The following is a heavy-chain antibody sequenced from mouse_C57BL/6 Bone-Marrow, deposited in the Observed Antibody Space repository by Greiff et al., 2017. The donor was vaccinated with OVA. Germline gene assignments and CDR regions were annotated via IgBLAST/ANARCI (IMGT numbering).Heavy chain of an antibody. CDR1: GYTFTSYW. D-gene: IGHD1-1*01. CDR3: ATLRRLYYYAMDY. J-gene: IGHJ4*01. CDR2: IDPSDSYT. V-gene: IGHV1-69*01. Sequence: VKLQESGAELVMPGASVKLSCKASGYTFTSYWMHWVKQRPGQGLEWIGEIDPSDSYTNYNQKFKGKSTLTVDKSSSTAYMQLSSLTSEDSAVYYCATLRRLYYYAMDYWGQGTSVTVSS.